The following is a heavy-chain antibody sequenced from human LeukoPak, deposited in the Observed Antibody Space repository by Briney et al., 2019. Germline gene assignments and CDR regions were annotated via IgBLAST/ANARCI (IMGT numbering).Heavy chain of an antibody. J-gene: IGHJ3*02. D-gene: IGHD2-2*01. Sequence: PGGSLRLSCAASGFTFSSYGMHWVRQAPGKGRQWVAVIWYDGSNKYYADSVKGRFTISRDNSKNTLYLQMNSLRAEDTAVYYCARMKYQLPPKGAFDIWGQGTMVTVSS. CDR3: ARMKYQLPPKGAFDI. CDR1: GFTFSSYG. CDR2: IWYDGSNK. V-gene: IGHV3-33*01.